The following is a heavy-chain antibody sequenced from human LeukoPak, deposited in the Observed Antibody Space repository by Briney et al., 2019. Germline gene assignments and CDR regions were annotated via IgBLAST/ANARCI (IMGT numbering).Heavy chain of an antibody. Sequence: GGSLRLSCAASGFIFSSYAMSWVRQAPGKGLEWVSAISGSGGSTYYADSVKGRFTISRDNSKNTLYLQMNSLRAEDTAVYYCAKDSDFWSGSGAFDIWGQGTMVTVSS. CDR1: GFIFSSYA. D-gene: IGHD3-3*01. J-gene: IGHJ3*02. CDR2: ISGSGGST. CDR3: AKDSDFWSGSGAFDI. V-gene: IGHV3-23*01.